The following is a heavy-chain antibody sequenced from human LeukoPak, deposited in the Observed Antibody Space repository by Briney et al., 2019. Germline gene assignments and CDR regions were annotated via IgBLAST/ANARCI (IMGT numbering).Heavy chain of an antibody. J-gene: IGHJ3*02. Sequence: ASVNVPCKASGYTFTSYYMHWVRQAPGQGLEWMGIINPSGGSTSYAQKFQGRVTMTRDTSTSTVYTELSSLRSEDTAVYYCARGGYSSGWYKGNAFDIWGQGTMVTVSS. D-gene: IGHD6-19*01. CDR1: GYTFTSYY. V-gene: IGHV1-46*01. CDR2: INPSGGST. CDR3: ARGGYSSGWYKGNAFDI.